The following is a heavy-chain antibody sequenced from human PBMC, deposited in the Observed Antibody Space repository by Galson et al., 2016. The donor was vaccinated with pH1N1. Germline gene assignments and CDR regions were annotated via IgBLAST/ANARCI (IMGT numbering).Heavy chain of an antibody. CDR3: AREDYYDTDLSDWYFDL. Sequence: SVKVSCKASGGTFGSYGINWVRQAPGQGLEWMGGIIPILNITKYAQNFQDRVTITADESTTTAYMELSSLRSEDTALYYCAREDYYDTDLSDWYFDLWGRGTLVTVSS. J-gene: IGHJ2*01. D-gene: IGHD3-22*01. CDR1: GGTFGSYG. CDR2: IIPILNIT. V-gene: IGHV1-69*13.